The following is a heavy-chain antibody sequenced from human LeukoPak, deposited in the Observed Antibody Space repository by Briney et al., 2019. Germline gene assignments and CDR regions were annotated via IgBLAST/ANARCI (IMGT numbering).Heavy chain of an antibody. J-gene: IGHJ4*02. V-gene: IGHV4-59*01. Sequence: SETLSLTCTVSGGSISSYYWSWIRQPPGKGLEWIGYIYYSGSTNYNPSLKSRVTISVDTPKNQSSLNLSSVTAADTAVYYCARDSRWDCSSFDYWGQGTLVTVSS. CDR2: IYYSGST. CDR1: GGSISSYY. D-gene: IGHD6-6*01. CDR3: ARDSRWDCSSFDY.